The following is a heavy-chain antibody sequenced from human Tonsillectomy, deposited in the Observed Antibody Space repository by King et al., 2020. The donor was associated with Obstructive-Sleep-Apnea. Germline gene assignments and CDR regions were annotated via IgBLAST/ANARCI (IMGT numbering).Heavy chain of an antibody. Sequence: VQLVESGGGLVQPGGSLRLSCAASGFTFSSYAMSWVRQAPGKGLEWVSGISGSGGSTNYADSVKGRFTISRDKSKNTLYLQMNSLRAEDTAVYYCAKDVRYLFRYYGMDVWGQGTTVTVSS. D-gene: IGHD1-1*01. CDR2: ISGSGGST. J-gene: IGHJ6*02. CDR3: AKDVRYLFRYYGMDV. V-gene: IGHV3-23*04. CDR1: GFTFSSYA.